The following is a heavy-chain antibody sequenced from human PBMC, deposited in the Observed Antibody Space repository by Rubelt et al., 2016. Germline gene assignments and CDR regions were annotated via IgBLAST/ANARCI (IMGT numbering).Heavy chain of an antibody. J-gene: IGHJ4*02. V-gene: IGHV4-59*01. CDR2: IYYNGNT. Sequence: QVQLRESGPGLVKASETLSLTCTVSGASINTNYCSWIRQSPGEGLEWIGYIYYNGNTFNNPSLKSRVSISVDTSKNQFSLNLTSVTATDTAVDYCARGEYCTPTSCYVGGSFDFWGQGTLVTVSS. D-gene: IGHD2-2*01. CDR3: ARGEYCTPTSCYVGGSFDF. CDR1: GASINTNY.